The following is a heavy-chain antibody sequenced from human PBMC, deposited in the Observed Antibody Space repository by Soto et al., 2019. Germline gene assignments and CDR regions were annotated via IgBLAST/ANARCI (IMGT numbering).Heavy chain of an antibody. D-gene: IGHD3-16*01. J-gene: IGHJ3*01. V-gene: IGHV1-69*08. Sequence: QVQLVQSGAEVRKPGSSVKVSCKAPGGTFSTYIISWVRQAPGQRLEWMGRIIHIPDITNYAQKFQGRVTVTANRSTSTAYMEMTSLISEATAVYYCARERITTRGEAFELWCQGTKVTVSS. CDR2: IIHIPDIT. CDR1: GGTFSTYI. CDR3: ARERITTRGEAFEL.